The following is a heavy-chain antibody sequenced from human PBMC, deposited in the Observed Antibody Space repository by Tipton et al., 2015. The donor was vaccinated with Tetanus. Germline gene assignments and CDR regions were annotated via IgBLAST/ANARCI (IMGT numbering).Heavy chain of an antibody. Sequence: TLSLTCAVYGGSFSGYYWSWIRQPPGKGLEWIGEINHSGSTNYNPSLKSRVTISVDTSKNQFSLKLSSVTAADTAVYYCARGLGDDILTGYYLDYWGQGTLVTVSS. V-gene: IGHV4-34*01. CDR2: INHSGST. CDR3: ARGLGDDILTGYYLDY. CDR1: GGSFSGYY. J-gene: IGHJ4*02. D-gene: IGHD3-9*01.